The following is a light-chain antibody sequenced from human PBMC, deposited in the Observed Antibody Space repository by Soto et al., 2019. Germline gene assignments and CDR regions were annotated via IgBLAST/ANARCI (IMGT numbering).Light chain of an antibody. V-gene: IGKV3-15*01. J-gene: IGKJ4*01. CDR2: DTS. Sequence: EIVMTQSPATLSVSPGDRVTLSCRASQSVRSNLAWYQQKPGQAPRLLIYDTSVGAAGVPARFSGSGSGTEFALNISSLQSEDFAVYYCQQYGDWPQLTFGGGTRVEI. CDR1: QSVRSN. CDR3: QQYGDWPQLT.